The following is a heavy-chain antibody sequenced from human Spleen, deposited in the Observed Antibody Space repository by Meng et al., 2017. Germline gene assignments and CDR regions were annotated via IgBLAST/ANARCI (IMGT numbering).Heavy chain of an antibody. CDR3: AKELRPNDA. D-gene: IGHD2-8*01. CDR1: GFTFSSYS. CDR2: ISSSSSYI. Sequence: GESLKISCAASGFTFSSYSMNWVRQAPGKGLEWVSSISSSSSYIYYADSVKGRFTISRDNSKNTLYLQMDSLRVEDTALYYCAKELRPNDAWGQGTLVTVSS. V-gene: IGHV3-21*04. J-gene: IGHJ5*02.